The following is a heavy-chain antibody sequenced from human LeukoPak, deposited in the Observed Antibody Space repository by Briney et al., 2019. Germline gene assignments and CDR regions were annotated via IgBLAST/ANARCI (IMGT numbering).Heavy chain of an antibody. CDR2: ISSSSSYI. CDR1: GFTFSSYS. V-gene: IGHV3-21*01. Sequence: PGGSLRLSCAASGFTFSSYSMNWVRQALGKGLEWVSSISSSSSYIYYADSVKGRFTISRDNAKNSLYLQMNSLRAEDTAVYYCARDPLRGYSYGQGDAFDIWGQGTMVTVSS. J-gene: IGHJ3*02. CDR3: ARDPLRGYSYGQGDAFDI. D-gene: IGHD5-18*01.